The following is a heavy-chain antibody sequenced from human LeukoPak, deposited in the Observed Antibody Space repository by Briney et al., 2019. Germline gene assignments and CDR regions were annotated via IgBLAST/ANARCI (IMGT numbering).Heavy chain of an antibody. CDR2: ISSSSSYI. Sequence: AGGSLRLSCAASGFTFSSYSMNWVRQAPGKGLEWVSSISSSSSYIYYADSVKGRFTISRDNAKNSLYLQMNSLRAEDTAVYYCARFTSEVATPIDYWGQGTLVTVSS. V-gene: IGHV3-21*01. J-gene: IGHJ4*02. CDR1: GFTFSSYS. D-gene: IGHD5-12*01. CDR3: ARFTSEVATPIDY.